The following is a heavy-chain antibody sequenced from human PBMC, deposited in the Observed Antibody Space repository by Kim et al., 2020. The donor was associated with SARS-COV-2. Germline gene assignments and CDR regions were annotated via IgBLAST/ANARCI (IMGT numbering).Heavy chain of an antibody. J-gene: IGHJ4*02. CDR3: AKAGRYCSSTSCYAAFDY. D-gene: IGHD2-2*01. V-gene: IGHV3-30*02. Sequence: KGRFTISRDNSKNPLCLQINSLGAEGTAVYYCAKAGRYCSSTSCYAAFDYWGQGTLVTVSS.